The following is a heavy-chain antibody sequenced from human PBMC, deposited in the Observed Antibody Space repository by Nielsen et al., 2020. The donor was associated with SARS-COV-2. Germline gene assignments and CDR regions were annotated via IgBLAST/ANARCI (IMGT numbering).Heavy chain of an antibody. CDR2: IQPSGDT. Sequence: SETLSLTCTVSRGSINRNHWWSWVRQPPGKGLEWIGEIQPSGDTNYSPSLRSRVTISIDKSKNQFSLRLTSVTAADTAMYYCARFNVIVPTTMRDDYYYSALDVWGQGTTVTVSS. CDR3: ARFNVIVPTTMRDDYYYSALDV. CDR1: RGSINRNHW. V-gene: IGHV4-4*02. D-gene: IGHD2-2*01. J-gene: IGHJ6*02.